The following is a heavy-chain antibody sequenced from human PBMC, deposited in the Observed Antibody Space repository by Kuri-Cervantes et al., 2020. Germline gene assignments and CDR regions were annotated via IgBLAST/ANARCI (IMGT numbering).Heavy chain of an antibody. CDR3: ARGAYSGCYYWFDP. J-gene: IGHJ5*02. CDR1: GYTFTSYG. V-gene: IGHV1-2*04. D-gene: IGHD1-26*01. CDR2: INPNSGGT. Sequence: AAVKVSCKASGYTFTSYGISWVRQAPGQGLEWMGWINPNSGGTNYAQKFQGWVNMTRDTSISTAYMELSTLGSDDTAVYYGARGAYSGCYYWFDPWGQGTPVTVSS.